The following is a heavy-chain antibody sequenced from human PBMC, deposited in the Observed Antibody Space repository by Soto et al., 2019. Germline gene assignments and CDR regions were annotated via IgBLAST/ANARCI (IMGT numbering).Heavy chain of an antibody. CDR2: IYYSGST. D-gene: IGHD6-19*01. J-gene: IGHJ6*02. V-gene: IGHV4-31*03. Sequence: TLSLTCTVSGGSISSGGYYWSWIRQHPGKGLEWIGYIYYSGSTYYNPSLKSRVTISVDTSKNQFSLKLSSVTAADTAVYYCARDNTIAVAGLYYYYYGMDVWGQGTTVTVS. CDR1: GGSISSGGYY. CDR3: ARDNTIAVAGLYYYYYGMDV.